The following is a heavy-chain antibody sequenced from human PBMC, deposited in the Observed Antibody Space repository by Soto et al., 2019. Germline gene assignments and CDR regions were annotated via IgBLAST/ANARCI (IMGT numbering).Heavy chain of an antibody. J-gene: IGHJ6*02. CDR2: INPNSGGT. V-gene: IGHV1-2*04. CDR1: GYTFTGYY. D-gene: IGHD6-13*01. Sequence: ASVKVSCKASGYTFTGYYMHWVRQAPGQGLEWMGWINPNSGGTNYAQKFQGWVTMTRDTSISTAYMELSRLRSDDTAVYYCTSAGSGYYYGMDVWGQGTTVTVS. CDR3: TSAGSGYYYGMDV.